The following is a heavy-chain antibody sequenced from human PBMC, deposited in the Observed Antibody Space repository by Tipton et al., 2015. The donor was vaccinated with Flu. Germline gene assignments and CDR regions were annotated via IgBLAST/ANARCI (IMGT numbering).Heavy chain of an antibody. Sequence: TLSLTCTVSGGSISSGSYYWSWIRQPAGKGLEWIGRIYTSGSTNYNHSLKSRVTISVDTSKNQFSLKLSSVTAADTAVYYCARDHHPFSGSYSVGAFDIWGQGTMVTVSS. CDR3: ARDHHPFSGSYSVGAFDI. V-gene: IGHV4-61*02. J-gene: IGHJ3*02. CDR2: IYTSGST. D-gene: IGHD1-26*01. CDR1: GGSISSGSYY.